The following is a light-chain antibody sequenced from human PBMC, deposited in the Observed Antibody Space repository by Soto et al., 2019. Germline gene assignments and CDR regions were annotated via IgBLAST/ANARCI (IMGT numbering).Light chain of an antibody. CDR1: QSVSSN. CDR3: QQRSSWPRNT. CDR2: GAS. V-gene: IGKV3-15*01. Sequence: EIVMTQSPVTLSVSPGERATLSCRASQSVSSNLAWYQQKPGQAPRLLIYGASTRATGIPARFSGSRSGTEFTLTISSLQSEDFAVYYCQQRSSWPRNTFGQGTKLEIK. J-gene: IGKJ2*01.